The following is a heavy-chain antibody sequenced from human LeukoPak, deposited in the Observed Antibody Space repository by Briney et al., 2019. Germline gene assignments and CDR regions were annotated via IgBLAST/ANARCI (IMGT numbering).Heavy chain of an antibody. V-gene: IGHV4-59*01. D-gene: IGHD5/OR15-5a*01. CDR3: ARTVAVSTYRNFDF. Sequence: SETLSLTCTVSGGSISSYHWSWIRQPPGKGLEWIGYIFHSGSTNYNPSLKSRVTMSIDTSKNQFSLTMRSVTAADTAVYYCARTVAVSTYRNFDFWGQGTLVTVSS. CDR1: GGSISSYH. J-gene: IGHJ4*02. CDR2: IFHSGST.